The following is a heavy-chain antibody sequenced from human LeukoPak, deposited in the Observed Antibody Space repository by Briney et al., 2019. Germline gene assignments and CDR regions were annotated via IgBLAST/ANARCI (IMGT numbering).Heavy chain of an antibody. CDR1: GYRFTDYW. V-gene: IGHV5-51*01. Sequence: GESLKISCKGSGYRFTDYWIGWVRQMPGKGLEWMGIIYPGDSDTRYSPSFQGQVTISADKSINTAHLQWSSLKASDTAMYYCARGAAGTTPDYYFGLDVWGQGATVRVSS. J-gene: IGHJ6*02. CDR2: IYPGDSDT. CDR3: ARGAAGTTPDYYFGLDV. D-gene: IGHD1-7*01.